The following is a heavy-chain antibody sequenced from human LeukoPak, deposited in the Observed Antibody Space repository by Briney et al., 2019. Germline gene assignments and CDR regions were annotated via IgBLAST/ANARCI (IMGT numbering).Heavy chain of an antibody. V-gene: IGHV3-11*04. J-gene: IGHJ3*02. CDR1: GFRFSDYY. D-gene: IGHD3-3*01. CDR3: ARRDWVSGAVRAFDI. Sequence: GGSLRLSCVGSGFRFSDYYMSGIRQAPGKGLEGVSYISNDSVDKYYVDSVRGRFTISRDNAKKSMYLQMSGLRVEDTAVYYCARRDWVSGAVRAFDIWGQGTMVTVSS. CDR2: ISNDSVDK.